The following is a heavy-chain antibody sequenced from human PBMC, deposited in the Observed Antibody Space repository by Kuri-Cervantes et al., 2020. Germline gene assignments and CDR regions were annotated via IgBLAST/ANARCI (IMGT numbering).Heavy chain of an antibody. CDR3: ARGPSYPWFDP. J-gene: IGHJ5*02. Sequence: SQTLSLTCAVYDGSFSGYYWNWIRQPPGKGLEWIGEINHSGSTNYNPSPKSRVTISIDTSKNQFSLKLSSVTAADTAVYYCARGPSYPWFDPWGQGTLVTVSS. CDR1: DGSFSGYY. V-gene: IGHV4-34*01. CDR2: INHSGST.